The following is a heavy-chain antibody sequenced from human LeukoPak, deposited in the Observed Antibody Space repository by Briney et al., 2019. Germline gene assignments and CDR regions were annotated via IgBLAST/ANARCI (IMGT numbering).Heavy chain of an antibody. D-gene: IGHD5-12*01. Sequence: PSETLSLTCTVSGGSMTSYYWSWIRQPPGKGLEWIGYVYHSGSTSYNPSLKSRVTISVDTSKNQFSLKLSSVTAADTAVYYCARVASGYDFRLNYWGQGTLVTVSS. V-gene: IGHV4-59*08. CDR1: GGSMTSYY. CDR3: ARVASGYDFRLNY. J-gene: IGHJ4*02. CDR2: VYHSGST.